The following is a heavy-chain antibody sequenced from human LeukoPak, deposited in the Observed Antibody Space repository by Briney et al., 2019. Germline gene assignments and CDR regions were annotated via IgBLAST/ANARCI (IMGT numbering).Heavy chain of an antibody. CDR2: IYHSGST. CDR3: ATSNNYRFGY. J-gene: IGHJ4*02. CDR1: GGSISSSSYY. V-gene: IGHV4-39*07. Sequence: SETLSLTCTVSGGSISSSSYYWGWIRQPPGKGLEWIGSIYHSGSTNYNPSLKSRVTLSLDKSKNQFSLMLSSVTAADTAVYYCATSNNYRFGYWGQGTLVTVSS. D-gene: IGHD5-24*01.